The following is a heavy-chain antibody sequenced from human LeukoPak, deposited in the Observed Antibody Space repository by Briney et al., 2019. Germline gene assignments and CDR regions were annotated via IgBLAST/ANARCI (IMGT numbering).Heavy chain of an antibody. J-gene: IGHJ6*03. CDR3: ARGGYDFWSAYLGYYYYMDV. CDR1: GFTFSSYS. CDR2: ISSSSSYI. D-gene: IGHD3-3*01. V-gene: IGHV3-21*01. Sequence: GGSLRLSCAASGFTFSSYSMNWVRQAPGKGLEWVSSISSSSSYIYYADSVKGRFTISRDNAKNSLYLQMNSLRAEDTAVYYCARGGYDFWSAYLGYYYYMDVWGKGTTVTVSS.